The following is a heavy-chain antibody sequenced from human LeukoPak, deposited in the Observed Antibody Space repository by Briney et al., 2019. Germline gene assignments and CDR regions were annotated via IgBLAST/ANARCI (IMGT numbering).Heavy chain of an antibody. CDR2: ISAYNGNT. Sequence: ASVKVSCKASGYTFTSYGISWVRQAPGQGLEWMGWISAYNGNTNYAQKLQGRVTMTTDTSTSTAYMELRSLRSDDTAVYYCSVVVTAITSYYFDYWGQGTLVTVSS. J-gene: IGHJ4*02. D-gene: IGHD2-21*02. CDR1: GYTFTSYG. CDR3: SVVVTAITSYYFDY. V-gene: IGHV1-18*01.